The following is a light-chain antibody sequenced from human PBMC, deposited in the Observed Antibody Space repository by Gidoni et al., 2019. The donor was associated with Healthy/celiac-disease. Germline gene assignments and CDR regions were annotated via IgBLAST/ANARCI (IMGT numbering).Light chain of an antibody. CDR3: QSYDSSRSGVV. Sequence: PGQRVTISCTGSRSNLGAGYDVHWYQQLPGTAPKLLIYGNSNRPSGVPDRFSGSKSGTSASMAITVLPAGDEADYYCQSYDSSRSGVVFGGGTKLTVL. CDR2: GNS. J-gene: IGLJ2*01. V-gene: IGLV1-40*01. CDR1: RSNLGAGYD.